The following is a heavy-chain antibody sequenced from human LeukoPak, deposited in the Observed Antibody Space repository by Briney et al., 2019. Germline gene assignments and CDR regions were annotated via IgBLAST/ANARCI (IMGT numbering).Heavy chain of an antibody. CDR3: ARRGSYYGSGSYPDY. V-gene: IGHV4-34*01. CDR2: INHSGST. J-gene: IGHJ4*02. Sequence: SETLSLTCAVYGGSFSGYYWSWIRQPPGKGLEWIGEINHSGSTNYNPSLKSRVTISVDTSKNQFSLKLSSVTAADTAVYYCARRGSYYGSGSYPDYWGQGTLVTVSS. D-gene: IGHD3-10*01. CDR1: GGSFSGYY.